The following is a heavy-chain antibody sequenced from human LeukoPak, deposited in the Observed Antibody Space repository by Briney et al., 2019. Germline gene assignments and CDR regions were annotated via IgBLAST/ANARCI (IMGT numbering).Heavy chain of an antibody. CDR3: ARDRGGTGDFDY. V-gene: IGHV1-3*01. CDR1: GYTFTSYV. CDR2: INVGNGDT. J-gene: IGHJ4*02. Sequence: ASVKVSCKASGYTFTSYVMHWVRRAPGQRPEWMGWINVGNGDTKYSQKFQGRVTLARDTSASTAYMELSSLRSEDTAVYYCARDRGGTGDFDYWGQGTLVTVSS. D-gene: IGHD1-1*01.